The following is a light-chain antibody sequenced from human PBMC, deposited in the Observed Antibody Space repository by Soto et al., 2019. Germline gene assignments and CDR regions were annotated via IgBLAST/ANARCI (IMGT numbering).Light chain of an antibody. V-gene: IGKV3-15*01. CDR1: QSVSSN. J-gene: IGKJ2*01. CDR3: QQYNNWQYN. Sequence: EIVMTQSPATLSVSPGERATLSCRASQSVSSNLAWYQQKPGQAPRLLIYGASTRATGIPARFSGSGSGTEFTLTISSLQSEDFAVYYCQQYNNWQYNFGQGNKVDIK. CDR2: GAS.